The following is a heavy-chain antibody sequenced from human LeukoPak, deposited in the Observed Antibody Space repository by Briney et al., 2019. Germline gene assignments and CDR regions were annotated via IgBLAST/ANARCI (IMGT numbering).Heavy chain of an antibody. V-gene: IGHV4-4*07. J-gene: IGHJ4*02. D-gene: IGHD5-12*01. CDR1: GGSISNYF. CDR3: ARDGPRSGYDLGHFDN. CDR2: IYSTGRS. Sequence: SETLSLTCTVSGGSISNYFWSWVRQPAGKGLEWIGRIYSTGRSDYNPSLKSRITMSVDTSKNQFSLKLSSVTAADTAVHYCARDGPRSGYDLGHFDNLGQGTLVTASS.